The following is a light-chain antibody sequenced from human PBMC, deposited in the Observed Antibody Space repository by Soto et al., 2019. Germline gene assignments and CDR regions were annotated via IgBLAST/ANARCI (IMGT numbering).Light chain of an antibody. J-gene: IGKJ1*01. CDR3: QQRSNWPWT. CDR1: PRVSSY. Sequence: EIVLTQSPATLSLSPGDKATLSCRASPRVSSYLAWYQQKPGQAPRLLMYDASIRATGIPARFSGTGSERDFTLTITSLEPEDFAVYYCQQRSNWPWTFGQGTKVEIK. V-gene: IGKV3-11*02. CDR2: DAS.